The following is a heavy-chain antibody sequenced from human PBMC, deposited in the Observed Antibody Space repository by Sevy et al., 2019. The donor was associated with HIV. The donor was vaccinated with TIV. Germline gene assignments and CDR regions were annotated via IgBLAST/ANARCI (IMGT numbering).Heavy chain of an antibody. J-gene: IGHJ4*02. V-gene: IGHV3-30*04. CDR3: ARDRGTPPTAILYYFDF. CDR1: TLTFGHYA. CDR2: ISYEGSNE. Sequence: GGSLRLSCAASTLTFGHYAMHWVRQAPGKGLQWVARISYEGSNEYYTDSVKGRFTISRDNSKNTLNLEMNNLRVEDTALYYCARDRGTPPTAILYYFDFWGQGIPVTVSS. D-gene: IGHD5-18*01.